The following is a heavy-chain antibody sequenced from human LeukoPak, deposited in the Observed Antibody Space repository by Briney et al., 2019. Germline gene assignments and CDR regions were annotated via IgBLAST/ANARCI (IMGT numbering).Heavy chain of an antibody. V-gene: IGHV4-39*07. CDR3: ARAQGVTYYYDSSGYTFDY. Sequence: PSETLSLTCTVSGGSISSSSYYWGWIRQPPGKGLEWIGSIYYSGSTYYNPSLRSRVTISVDTSKNQFSLKLSSVTAADTAVYYCARAQGVTYYYDSSGYTFDYWGQGTLVTVSS. CDR2: IYYSGST. D-gene: IGHD3-22*01. J-gene: IGHJ4*02. CDR1: GGSISSSSYY.